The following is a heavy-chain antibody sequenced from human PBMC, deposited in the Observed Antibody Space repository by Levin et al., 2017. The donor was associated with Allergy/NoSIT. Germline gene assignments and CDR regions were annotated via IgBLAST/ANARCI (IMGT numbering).Heavy chain of an antibody. D-gene: IGHD3-22*01. CDR1: GFTVSSNY. CDR2: IYRGGAP. J-gene: IGHJ4*02. CDR3: ARGCYDSSGHWCFGD. V-gene: IGHV3-53*01. Sequence: GGSLRLSCAASGFTVSSNYMTWVRQTPGKGLEWVSLIYRGGAPCYADSVKGRFIISRDTSKNTLYLQMNSLRLDDTAVYYCARGCYDSSGHWCFGDWGQGTLVTVSS.